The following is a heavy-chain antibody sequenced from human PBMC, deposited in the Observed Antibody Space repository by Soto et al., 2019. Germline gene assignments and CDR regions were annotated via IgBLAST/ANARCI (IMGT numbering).Heavy chain of an antibody. CDR2: IKSKTDGGTT. V-gene: IGHV3-15*01. CDR1: GFTFSNAW. J-gene: IGHJ3*02. Sequence: GGSLRLSCAASGFTFSNAWMSWVRQAPGKGLEWVGRIKSKTDGGTTDYAAPVKGRFTISRDDSKNTLYLQMNSLKTEDTAVYYCTTVAQWELLLPDVFDIWGQGTMVTVSS. D-gene: IGHD1-26*01. CDR3: TTVAQWELLLPDVFDI.